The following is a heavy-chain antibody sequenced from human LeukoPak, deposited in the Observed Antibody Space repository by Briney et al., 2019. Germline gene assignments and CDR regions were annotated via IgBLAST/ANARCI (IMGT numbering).Heavy chain of an antibody. CDR1: GYTFTAYY. V-gene: IGHV1-2*02. CDR3: ARGPTLGLDL. CDR2: INPNSGDT. J-gene: IGHJ3*01. Sequence: ASVKVSCKASGYTFTAYYIHWVRQAPGQGLEWMGWINPNSGDTNLPQRFQGRVTMTRDTSIITAYMELSSLTSDDTGMYYCARGPTLGLDLWGQGTIVTVSS.